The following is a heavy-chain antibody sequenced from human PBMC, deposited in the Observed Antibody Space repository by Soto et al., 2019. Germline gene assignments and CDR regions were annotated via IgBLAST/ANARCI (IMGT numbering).Heavy chain of an antibody. CDR3: ARGLSYGYFLSL. CDR2: IYYSGNT. Sequence: NPSETLSLTCTVSGGSISSGGYYWSWIRQHPGKGLEWIGSIYYSGNTYYNKSLKSRVTISGDTSMKHLSLRMSSVTVTDTAVYFCARGLSYGYFLSLWGQGKLVTVSS. J-gene: IGHJ4*01. CDR1: GGSISSGGYY. D-gene: IGHD4-17*01. V-gene: IGHV4-39*02.